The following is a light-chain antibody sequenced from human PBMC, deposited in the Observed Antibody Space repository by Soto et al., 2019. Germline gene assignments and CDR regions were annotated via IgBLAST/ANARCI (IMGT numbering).Light chain of an antibody. V-gene: IGKV3-20*01. J-gene: IGKJ2*01. CDR1: ESVSKY. CDR2: DAS. CDR3: HQYDKAPQT. Sequence: EVVLTQSPATLSVSPGERAILSCRASESVSKYLAWYQQKPGQAPRLLIYDASNRATGIPDKFSGSGSGTDYSLTITRLEPEDSAVYYCHQYDKAPQTFGQGTKGDIK.